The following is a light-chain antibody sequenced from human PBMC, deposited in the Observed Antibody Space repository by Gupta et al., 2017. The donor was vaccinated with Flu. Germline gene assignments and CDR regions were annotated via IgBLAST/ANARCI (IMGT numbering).Light chain of an antibody. J-gene: IGLJ3*02. Sequence: YELTQPSSVSVSPGQTARITCSGDVLAKKYARWFQQKPGQAPVLVIYKDSERPSGIPERFSGSSSGTTVTLTISGAQVEDEADYYCYSAADNNPWVFGGGTKLTVL. CDR2: KDS. CDR1: VLAKKY. V-gene: IGLV3-27*01. CDR3: YSAADNNPWV.